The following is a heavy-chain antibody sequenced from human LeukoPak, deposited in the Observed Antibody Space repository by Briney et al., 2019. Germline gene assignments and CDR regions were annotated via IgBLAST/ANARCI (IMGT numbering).Heavy chain of an antibody. CDR2: IKPDGSEK. CDR1: GFTFSSNY. CDR3: ARGASY. Sequence: GGSLRLSCAASGFTFSSNYMSWVRQAPGKGLEWVANIKPDGSEKFYVDSVKGRFTVSRDNAKNSLYLQMNSLRAEDTALYYCARGASYWGQGTLVTVSS. J-gene: IGHJ4*02. V-gene: IGHV3-7*04.